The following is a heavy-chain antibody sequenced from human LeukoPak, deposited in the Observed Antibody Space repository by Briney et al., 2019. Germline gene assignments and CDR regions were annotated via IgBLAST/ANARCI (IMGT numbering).Heavy chain of an antibody. Sequence: SETLSLTCTVSGGSISSYYWSWIRQPPGKGLEWIGYIYYSGSTNYNPSLKSRVTISVDTSKNQFSLKLSSVTAADTAVYYCARQNRSYYYMDVWGKGTTVTISS. V-gene: IGHV4-59*01. CDR2: IYYSGST. CDR3: ARQNRSYYYMDV. D-gene: IGHD1-14*01. CDR1: GGSISSYY. J-gene: IGHJ6*03.